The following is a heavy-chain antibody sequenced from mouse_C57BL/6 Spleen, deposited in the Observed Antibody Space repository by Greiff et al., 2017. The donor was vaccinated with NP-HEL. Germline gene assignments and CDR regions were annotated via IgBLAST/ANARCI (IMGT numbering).Heavy chain of an antibody. CDR2: IRSKSNNYAT. CDR3: VRQIYYDYDGGFFAY. CDR1: GFSFNTYA. Sequence: EVQLQESGGGLVQPKGSLKLSCAASGFSFNTYAMNWVRQAPGKGLEWVARIRSKSNNYATYYADSVKDRFTISRDDSESMLYLQMNNLKTEDTAMYYCVRQIYYDYDGGFFAYWGQGTLVTVSA. D-gene: IGHD2-4*01. V-gene: IGHV10-1*01. J-gene: IGHJ3*01.